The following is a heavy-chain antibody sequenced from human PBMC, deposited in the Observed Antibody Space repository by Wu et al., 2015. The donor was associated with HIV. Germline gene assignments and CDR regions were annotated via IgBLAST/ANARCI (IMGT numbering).Heavy chain of an antibody. D-gene: IGHD3-10*01. CDR3: ARDQTYGSANVRGPPYNLDY. CDR1: GYRFTHYY. J-gene: IGHJ4*02. Sequence: QVQLVQSGAEVKKPGASVTVSCQASGYRFTHYYIHWVRQAPGQGLEWLGRINPINPDRGGTNFAPKFQGRISMTRDTSINTVYMQLNRLTSDDTAVYFCARDQTYGSANVRGPPYNLDYWGQGTLVAVSS. CDR2: INPINPDRGGT. V-gene: IGHV1-2*06.